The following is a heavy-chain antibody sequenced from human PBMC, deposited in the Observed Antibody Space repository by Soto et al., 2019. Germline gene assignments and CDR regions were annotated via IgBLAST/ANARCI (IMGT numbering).Heavy chain of an antibody. CDR3: ARVEYGGGRAFDI. Sequence: QVQLQESGPGLVKPSQTLSLTCTVSGGSISSGDYYWSWIRQPPGKGLQWIGYIYYSGSTYYNSSLMSRITTSVDTSKNQCSRKLSSVTAEDAAVYYGARVEYGGGRAFDIWGQGTMVTVSS. D-gene: IGHD3-16*01. V-gene: IGHV4-30-4*01. CDR1: GGSISSGDYY. J-gene: IGHJ3*02. CDR2: IYYSGST.